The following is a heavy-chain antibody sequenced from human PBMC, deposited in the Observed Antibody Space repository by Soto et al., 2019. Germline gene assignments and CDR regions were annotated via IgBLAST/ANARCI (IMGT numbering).Heavy chain of an antibody. CDR3: ARDRSSGYCSSASCHPAYSYGMDV. J-gene: IGHJ6*02. CDR2: ISYDGSNK. D-gene: IGHD2-2*03. Sequence: GGSLRLSCAASGFTFSSYAMHWVRQAPGKGLEWVAVISYDGSNKYYADSVKGRFTITRDNSKNTLYLQMNSLRAEDTAVYYCARDRSSGYCSSASCHPAYSYGMDVWGQGTTVTVSS. CDR1: GFTFSSYA. V-gene: IGHV3-30-3*01.